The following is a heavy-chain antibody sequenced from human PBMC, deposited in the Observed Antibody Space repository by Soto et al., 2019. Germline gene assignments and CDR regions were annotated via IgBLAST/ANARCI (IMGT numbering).Heavy chain of an antibody. Sequence: QAQLVQSGAEVRKPGASVKVSCKASGYTFTTYDINWVRQAPGQGLEWLGWMDPNSGSTGYAQNFQGSITMTRNISRNTAHMELSSLQSEDTAVYYCARERKFDFWRKGLDVWGQGNTVTASS. CDR2: MDPNSGST. CDR3: ARERKFDFWRKGLDV. CDR1: GYTFTTYD. D-gene: IGHD3-3*01. V-gene: IGHV1-8*01. J-gene: IGHJ6*02.